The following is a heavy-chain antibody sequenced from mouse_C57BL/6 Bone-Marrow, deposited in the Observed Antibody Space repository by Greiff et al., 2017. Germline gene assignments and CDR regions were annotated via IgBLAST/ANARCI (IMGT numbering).Heavy chain of an antibody. Sequence: QVQLQQPGAELVKPGASVKLSCKASGYTFTSYWMQWVKQRPGQGLEWIGEIDPSDSYTNYNQKFKGKATLTVDTSSSTAYMQLSSLTSEDSAVYHCASELTGTWRYFDVWGTGTTVTVSS. CDR3: ASELTGTWRYFDV. CDR1: GYTFTSYW. CDR2: IDPSDSYT. D-gene: IGHD4-1*01. V-gene: IGHV1-50*01. J-gene: IGHJ1*03.